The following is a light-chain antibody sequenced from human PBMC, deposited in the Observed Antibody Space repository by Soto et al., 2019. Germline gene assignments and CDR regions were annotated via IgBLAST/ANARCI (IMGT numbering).Light chain of an antibody. J-gene: IGKJ1*01. CDR3: QKYNIAPSWT. Sequence: IQMTQSPSSLSASVGDRVTITCRASQGISNYLAWYQQKPGKVPKFLIYDASTLQSGVPSRFSGSGSGTDFTPTISSLQPEDVATYYCQKYNIAPSWTFGQGTKVDIK. CDR1: QGISNY. V-gene: IGKV1-27*01. CDR2: DAS.